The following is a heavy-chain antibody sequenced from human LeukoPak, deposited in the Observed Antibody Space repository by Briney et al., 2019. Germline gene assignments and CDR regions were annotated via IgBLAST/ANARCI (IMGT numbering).Heavy chain of an antibody. CDR2: IKRKADGGTT. Sequence: PGGSLRLSCAASGFTFTNAWMSWVRQAPGKGLEWVGRIKRKADGGTTGYAAPVKGRFSISRDDSKNTLFLQMSSLKTEDTAVYYCTTDNNYGDYGLDYWGQGTLVTVSS. CDR1: GFTFTNAW. CDR3: TTDNNYGDYGLDY. V-gene: IGHV3-15*05. J-gene: IGHJ4*02. D-gene: IGHD4-17*01.